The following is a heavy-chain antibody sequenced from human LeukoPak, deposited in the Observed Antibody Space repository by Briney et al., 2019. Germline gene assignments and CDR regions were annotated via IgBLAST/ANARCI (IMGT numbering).Heavy chain of an antibody. J-gene: IGHJ4*02. CDR3: AHVDSSGYYLLFDY. V-gene: IGHV2-5*02. D-gene: IGHD3-22*01. CDR2: IYWDDDK. CDR1: GFSLSPSGVG. Sequence: CGPTLVNPTQTLTLTCTFSGFSLSPSGVGMGWIRQPLVKALEWITLIYWDDDKRYSPSMKSRLTITKDTSKNQVVLTMTNMDPVDTATYYCAHVDSSGYYLLFDYWGQGTLVTVSS.